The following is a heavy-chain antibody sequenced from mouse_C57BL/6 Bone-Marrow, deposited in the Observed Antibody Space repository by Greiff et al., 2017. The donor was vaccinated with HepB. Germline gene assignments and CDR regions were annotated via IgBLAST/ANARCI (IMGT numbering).Heavy chain of an antibody. CDR3: ARSTMITTTSYFDY. J-gene: IGHJ2*01. Sequence: QVQLQQPGAELVKPGASVKLSCKASGYTFTSYWMHWVKQRPGRGLEGMGRIDPNSGGTKYNEKFKSKATLTVDKPSSTAYMQLSSLTSEDSAVYYCARSTMITTTSYFDYWGQGTTLTVSS. CDR1: GYTFTSYW. D-gene: IGHD2-4*01. CDR2: IDPNSGGT. V-gene: IGHV1-72*01.